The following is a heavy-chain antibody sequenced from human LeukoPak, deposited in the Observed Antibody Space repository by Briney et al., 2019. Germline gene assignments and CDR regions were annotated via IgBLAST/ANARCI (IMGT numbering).Heavy chain of an antibody. CDR2: ISYDGSNK. V-gene: IGHV3-30-3*01. J-gene: IGHJ4*02. CDR1: GFTFSSYA. Sequence: PGRSLRLSCAASGFTFSSYAMHWVRQAPGKGLEWVAVISYDGSNKYYADSVKGRFTISRDNSKNTLYLQMNSLRAEDTAVYYCARVAYSYGHFDYWGQGTLVTVSS. CDR3: ARVAYSYGHFDY. D-gene: IGHD5-18*01.